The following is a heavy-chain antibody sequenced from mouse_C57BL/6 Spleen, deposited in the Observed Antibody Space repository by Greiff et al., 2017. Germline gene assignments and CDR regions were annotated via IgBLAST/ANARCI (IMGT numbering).Heavy chain of an antibody. J-gene: IGHJ3*01. CDR3: AREFPPWFAY. Sequence: QVQLQQPGAELVRPGSSVKLSCKASGYTFTSYWLDWVKQRPGQGLEWIGNIYPSDSETHYNQKFKDKATLTVDKSSSTAYMQLSSLTSEDSAVYYCAREFPPWFAYWGQGTLVTVSA. CDR2: IYPSDSET. CDR1: GYTFTSYW. V-gene: IGHV1-61*01.